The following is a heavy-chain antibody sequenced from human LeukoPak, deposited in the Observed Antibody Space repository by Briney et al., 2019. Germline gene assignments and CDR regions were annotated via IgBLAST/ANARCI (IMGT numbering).Heavy chain of an antibody. D-gene: IGHD6-6*01. J-gene: IGHJ3*02. CDR3: AKDLWVETGSSHDAFDI. Sequence: PGGSLRLSCIASGFPFSSYSMTWVRQAPGKGLEWLANIGRDGSERLYVDSVKGRFTISRDNSKNTLYLQMNSLRAEDTAVYYCAKDLWVETGSSHDAFDIWGQGTMVTVSS. CDR2: IGRDGSER. CDR1: GFPFSSYS. V-gene: IGHV3-7*03.